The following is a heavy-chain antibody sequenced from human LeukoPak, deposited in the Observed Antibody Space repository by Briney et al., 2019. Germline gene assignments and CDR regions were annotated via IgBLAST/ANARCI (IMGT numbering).Heavy chain of an antibody. V-gene: IGHV4-59*12. CDR2: IYYSGST. CDR3: ASQYNPGYYYGSGSHNWFDP. Sequence: SETLSLTCTVSGGSISSYYWSWIRQPPGKGLEWIGYIYYSGSTNYNPSLKSRVTISVDTSKNQFSLKLSSVTAADTAVYYCASQYNPGYYYGSGSHNWFDPWGQGTLVTVSS. D-gene: IGHD3-10*01. CDR1: GGSISSYY. J-gene: IGHJ5*02.